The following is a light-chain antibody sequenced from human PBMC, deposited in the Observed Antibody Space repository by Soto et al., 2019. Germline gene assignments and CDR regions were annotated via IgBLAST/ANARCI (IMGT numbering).Light chain of an antibody. J-gene: IGKJ1*01. Sequence: IVMTQSPISLPVTPGEPASISCRSSQSLLHSNGYNYLDWYLQKPGQSPQLLIYLGSNLASGVHDRFSGSGAGTDCTLKISRVEAEDVGVYYCMQALQTPSAFGRGTKVEIK. V-gene: IGKV2-28*01. CDR1: QSLLHSNGYNY. CDR2: LGS. CDR3: MQALQTPSA.